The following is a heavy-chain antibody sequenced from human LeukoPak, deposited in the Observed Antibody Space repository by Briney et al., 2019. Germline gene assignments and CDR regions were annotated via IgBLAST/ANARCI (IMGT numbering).Heavy chain of an antibody. CDR1: GFIFSNYA. J-gene: IGHJ4*02. V-gene: IGHV3-30-3*01. CDR2: ISYDGSNK. Sequence: GGSLRLSCAASGFIFSNYAMSWVRQAPGKGLEWVAVISYDGSNKYYADSVKGRFTISRDNSKNTLYLQMNSLRAEDTAVYYCARDPKRGPRSLVRGKLDYWGQGTLVTVSS. D-gene: IGHD6-13*01. CDR3: ARDPKRGPRSLVRGKLDY.